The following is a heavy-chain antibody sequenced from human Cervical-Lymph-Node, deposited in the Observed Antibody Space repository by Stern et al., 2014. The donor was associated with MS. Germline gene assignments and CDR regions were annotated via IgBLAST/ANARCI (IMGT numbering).Heavy chain of an antibody. V-gene: IGHV1-18*01. Sequence: VQLVESGAEVKKPGASVKVSCKTSGYTLTSYGISWVRQAPGQGLEWMGWISAYNGNTNYAQKLQARVTMTTDTSTSTAYMELRSLRSDDTAVYYCARERPIYGGNYYTRTFDYWGQGTLVTVSS. D-gene: IGHD1-26*01. J-gene: IGHJ4*02. CDR2: ISAYNGNT. CDR3: ARERPIYGGNYYTRTFDY. CDR1: GYTLTSYG.